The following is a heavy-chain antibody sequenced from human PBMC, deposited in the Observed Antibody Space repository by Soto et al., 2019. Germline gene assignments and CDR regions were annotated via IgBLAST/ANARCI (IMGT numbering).Heavy chain of an antibody. CDR3: ARGDVFDV. CDR2: SYYRSKWKP. CDR1: GDSVYSNSAA. J-gene: IGHJ3*01. Sequence: SQTLSLTCAISGDSVYSNSAAWNWVRQSPSRGLEWLGRSYYRSKWKPDYAVSVRGRITINPDTSKNQFSLQLNSVTPGDTAVYYCARGDVFDVWGRETMVTVSS. V-gene: IGHV6-1*01.